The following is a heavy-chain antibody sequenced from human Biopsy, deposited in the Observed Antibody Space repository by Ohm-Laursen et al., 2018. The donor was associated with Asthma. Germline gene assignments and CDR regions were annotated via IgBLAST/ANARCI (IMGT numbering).Heavy chain of an antibody. D-gene: IGHD2-21*01. Sequence: SSVKVSCKASGGTFSSYAISWVRQAPGQGLEWMGGIRPMFATKNYAQSFQGRITITADESTHTAYLEMTNLRSEDTAVYYCARGGGAHFQHWGQGTLVTVSS. V-gene: IGHV1-69*01. CDR3: ARGGGAHFQH. CDR1: GGTFSSYA. CDR2: IRPMFATK. J-gene: IGHJ1*01.